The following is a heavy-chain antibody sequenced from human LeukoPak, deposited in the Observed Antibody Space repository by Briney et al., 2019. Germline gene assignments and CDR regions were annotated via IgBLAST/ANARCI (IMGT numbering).Heavy chain of an antibody. CDR2: ISTYNGNI. V-gene: IGHV1-18*01. CDR3: ARGDHVWGSNPVDY. J-gene: IGHJ4*01. D-gene: IGHD3-16*02. CDR1: GYTFTSYG. Sequence: ASVKVSCRAFGYTFTSYGITWVRQAPGQGLEWMGWISTYNGNIEYTQKFQGRVTLTADTSTTTVYMGLRSLISDDTAVYYCARGDHVWGSNPVDYWGQGTLVIVSA.